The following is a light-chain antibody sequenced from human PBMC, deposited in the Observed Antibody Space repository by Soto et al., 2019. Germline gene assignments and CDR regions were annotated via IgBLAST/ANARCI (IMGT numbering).Light chain of an antibody. Sequence: IGRTQTPPRLLVSRGGRSSRSCRACQSVSSNLAWYQQKPGQAPRFLIYGASTRATGIPARFSGSGSGTEFTLTTSSLPSEDFPVSYCQQYDHWPFNFGGGTKVDIK. J-gene: IGKJ4*01. CDR1: QSVSSN. CDR3: QQYDHWPFN. CDR2: GAS. V-gene: IGKV3-15*01.